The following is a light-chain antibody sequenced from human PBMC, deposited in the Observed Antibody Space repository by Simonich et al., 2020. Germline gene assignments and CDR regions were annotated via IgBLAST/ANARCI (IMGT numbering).Light chain of an antibody. CDR3: QQYYSTPWT. J-gene: IGKJ1*01. Sequence: DIVMTKSPDSLAVSLGERATINCKSSQSVLYSSNNTNYLDWYQQKPGQPPKLLIYCASTRESGGPDRFSGSGSGTDFTLTISSLQAEDVAVYYCQQYYSTPWTFGQGTKVEIK. CDR1: QSVLYSSNNTNY. V-gene: IGKV4-1*01. CDR2: CAS.